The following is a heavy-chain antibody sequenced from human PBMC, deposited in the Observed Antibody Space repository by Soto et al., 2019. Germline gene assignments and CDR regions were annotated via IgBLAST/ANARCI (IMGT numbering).Heavy chain of an antibody. D-gene: IGHD6-13*01. V-gene: IGHV4-34*01. J-gene: IGHJ4*02. CDR1: GGSFSGYY. CDR3: ARGSRGRSSSWSDY. Sequence: SETLSLTCAVYGGSFSGYYWSWIRQPPGKGLEWIGEIYHTGSTNYTPSLKSRVAISVDTSKNQFSLKLNSVTAADTAVYYCARGSRGRSSSWSDYWGQGTLVTVSS. CDR2: IYHTGST.